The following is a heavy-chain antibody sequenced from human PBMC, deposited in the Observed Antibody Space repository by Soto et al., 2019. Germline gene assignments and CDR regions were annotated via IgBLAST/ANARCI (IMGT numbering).Heavy chain of an antibody. CDR2: TYYRSKWYN. Sequence: SQTLSLTCAISGDSVSSNSAAWNWIRQSPSRGLEWLGRTYYRSKWYNDYAVSVKSRITINPDTSKNQFSLQLNSVTPEDTAVYYCARAPRGIADRREHDAFDIWGQGTMLTVSS. CDR1: GDSVSSNSAA. J-gene: IGHJ3*02. D-gene: IGHD6-13*01. V-gene: IGHV6-1*01. CDR3: ARAPRGIADRREHDAFDI.